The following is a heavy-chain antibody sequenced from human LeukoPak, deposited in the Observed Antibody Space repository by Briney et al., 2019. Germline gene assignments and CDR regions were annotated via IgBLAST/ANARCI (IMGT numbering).Heavy chain of an antibody. CDR2: IIPIFGTA. V-gene: IGHV1-69*01. CDR3: AREMGTSGWLDY. CDR1: GGTFSSYA. D-gene: IGHD6-19*01. Sequence: SVTVSCTASGGTFSSYAISWVRQAPGQGLEWMGGIIPIFGTANYAQKFQGRVTITADESTSTAYMELSSLRSEDTAVYYCAREMGTSGWLDYWGQGTLVTVSS. J-gene: IGHJ4*02.